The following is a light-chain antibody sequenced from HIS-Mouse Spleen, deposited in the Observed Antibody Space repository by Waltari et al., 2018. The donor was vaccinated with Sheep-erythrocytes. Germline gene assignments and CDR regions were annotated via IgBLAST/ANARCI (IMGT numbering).Light chain of an antibody. V-gene: IGKV1D-13*01. CDR2: DAS. J-gene: IGKJ1*01. CDR1: QGIISA. Sequence: AIQLTQSPSSLSASVGDRVTITCRARQGIISALAWYQQKPGKPPKLLVYDASSLESEVPSRFSGSESGTDFTLTISSLQPEDFATYYCQKFNNYPRTVGQGTKVEIK. CDR3: QKFNNYPRT.